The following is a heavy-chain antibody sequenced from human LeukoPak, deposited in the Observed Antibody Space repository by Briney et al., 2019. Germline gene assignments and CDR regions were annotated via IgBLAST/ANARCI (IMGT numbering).Heavy chain of an antibody. J-gene: IGHJ4*02. CDR3: ARDNPPDY. V-gene: IGHV3-7*03. CDR1: GYTFSSSW. Sequence: GGSLRLSCVASGYTFSSSWMSWVRQAPGKGLEWVANIKQDGSEKSYVESVRGRFTISRDNAKNSLYLQLNSLRAEDTALYYCARDNPPDYWGQGTLVTVSS. CDR2: IKQDGSEK.